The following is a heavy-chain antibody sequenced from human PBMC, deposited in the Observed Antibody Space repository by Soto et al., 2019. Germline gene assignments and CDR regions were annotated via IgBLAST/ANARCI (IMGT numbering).Heavy chain of an antibody. Sequence: SETLSLTCTVSGGSISSGGYYWSWIRQHPGKGLEWIGYIYYSGSTYYNPSLKSRVTMSVDTSKNHFSLKLSSVTAADTAVYYCARDNDSSGYYFDYWGQGTLVTVSS. CDR2: IYYSGST. D-gene: IGHD3-22*01. CDR1: GGSISSGGYY. CDR3: ARDNDSSGYYFDY. J-gene: IGHJ4*02. V-gene: IGHV4-31*03.